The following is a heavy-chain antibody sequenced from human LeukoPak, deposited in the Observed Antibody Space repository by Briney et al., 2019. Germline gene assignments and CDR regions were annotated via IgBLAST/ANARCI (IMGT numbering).Heavy chain of an antibody. V-gene: IGHV5-51*01. Sequence: GESLKISCEGSGYIFTDYWIGWVRQMPGRGLEWMGMIFPGELLIRYSPSFQGQVIISIDKSATTAYLQWSSLQASDTAIYYCARHGQFGCNPTNCYKSFYYYGMDVWGQGTTVTVSS. CDR2: IFPGELLI. CDR3: ARHGQFGCNPTNCYKSFYYYGMDV. D-gene: IGHD4-23*01. CDR1: GYIFTDYW. J-gene: IGHJ6*02.